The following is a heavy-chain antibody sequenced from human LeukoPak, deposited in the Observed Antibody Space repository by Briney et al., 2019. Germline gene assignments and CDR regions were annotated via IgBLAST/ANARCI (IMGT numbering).Heavy chain of an antibody. D-gene: IGHD1-1*01. CDR2: IYPGDSDT. CDR3: ARQVTTAAPIDY. Sequence: GESLKISCKGSGYSFTTYWIGWVRQMPGKGLEWMGIIYPGDSDTRYSPSLQGQVTISADKSISTAYLQWSSLKASDTAIYYCARQVTTAAPIDYWGQGTLVTVSS. V-gene: IGHV5-51*01. CDR1: GYSFTTYW. J-gene: IGHJ4*02.